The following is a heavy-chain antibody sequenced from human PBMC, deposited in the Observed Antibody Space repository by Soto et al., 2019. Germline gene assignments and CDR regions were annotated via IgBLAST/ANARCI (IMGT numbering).Heavy chain of an antibody. CDR3: ARQYYDFWSGYLSSGYYYGMDV. V-gene: IGHV4-39*01. D-gene: IGHD3-3*01. CDR1: GDSISSISYY. Sequence: SETLSLTCTVSGDSISSISYYRGRIRQPPGKGLEWIGSIYYSGSTYYNPSLKSRVTMSVDTSKNQLSLKLSSVTAADTAVYYCARQYYDFWSGYLSSGYYYGMDVWGQGTTVTVSS. CDR2: IYYSGST. J-gene: IGHJ6*02.